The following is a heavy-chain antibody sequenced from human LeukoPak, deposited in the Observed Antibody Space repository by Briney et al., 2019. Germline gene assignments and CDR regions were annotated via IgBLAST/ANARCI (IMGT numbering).Heavy chain of an antibody. CDR2: IWYDGSNK. V-gene: IGHV3-33*01. CDR3: ARDFYDSSGYLDY. J-gene: IGHJ4*02. D-gene: IGHD3-22*01. Sequence: GGSLRLSCAASGFTFSSYGMHWVRLAPGKGLEWVAVIWYDGSNKYYADSVKGRFTISRDNSKNTLYLQMNSLRAEDTAVYYCARDFYDSSGYLDYWGQGTLVTVSS. CDR1: GFTFSSYG.